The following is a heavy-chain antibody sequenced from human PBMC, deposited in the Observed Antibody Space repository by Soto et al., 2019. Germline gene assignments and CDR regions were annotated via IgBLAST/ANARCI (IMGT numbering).Heavy chain of an antibody. Sequence: ASVKVSCKASGYNFTNNDVSWVRQATGQGLEWMGWMNPGSGDTGYAQKFQGRVTMTRDISTATAHMELSSLRSDDTATYYCARMATFGSLNWFDPWGQGTLVTVSS. CDR2: MNPGSGDT. D-gene: IGHD3-16*01. V-gene: IGHV1-8*01. CDR3: ARMATFGSLNWFDP. CDR1: GYNFTNND. J-gene: IGHJ5*02.